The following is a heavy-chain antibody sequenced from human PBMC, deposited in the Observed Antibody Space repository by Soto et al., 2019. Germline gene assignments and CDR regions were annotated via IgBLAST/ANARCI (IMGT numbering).Heavy chain of an antibody. CDR3: ARVILDGPLFWSGVDY. J-gene: IGHJ4*02. CDR1: GFTFSSYA. CDR2: ISYDGSNK. Sequence: GGSLRLSCAASGFTFSSYAMHWVRQAPGKGLEWVAVISYDGSNKYYADSVKGRFTISRDNSKNTLYLQMNSLRAEDTAVYYCARVILDGPLFWSGVDYWGQGTLVTVSS. D-gene: IGHD3-3*01. V-gene: IGHV3-30-3*01.